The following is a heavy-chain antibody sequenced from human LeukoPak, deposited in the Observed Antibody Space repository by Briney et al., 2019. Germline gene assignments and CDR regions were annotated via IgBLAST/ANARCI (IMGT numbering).Heavy chain of an antibody. J-gene: IGHJ5*02. Sequence: SETLSLTCTVSGGSISGYYWSWIRQPPGKGLEWIAFIYYSGTTNYNPSLKSRVTISVDTSKNQFSLKLNSVTAADTAVYYCARRPPWGGSCTRNWFDPWGQGTLVTVSS. CDR1: GGSISGYY. CDR2: IYYSGTT. D-gene: IGHD2-15*01. V-gene: IGHV4-59*12. CDR3: ARRPPWGGSCTRNWFDP.